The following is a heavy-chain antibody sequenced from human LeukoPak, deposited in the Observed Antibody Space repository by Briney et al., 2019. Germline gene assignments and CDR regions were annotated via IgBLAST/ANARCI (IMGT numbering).Heavy chain of an antibody. CDR2: IYRDGST. CDR1: VFTVSSNY. V-gene: IGHV3-66*01. CDR3: ARLSVTTWYYFDY. J-gene: IGHJ4*02. D-gene: IGHD4-17*01. Sequence: GGSLRLSCAASVFTVSSNYMSWVRQAPGKGLEWVSVIYRDGSTYYADSVKGRFTISRDNSKNTLYLQMNGLRAEDTAVYYCARLSVTTWYYFDYWGQGTLVTVSS.